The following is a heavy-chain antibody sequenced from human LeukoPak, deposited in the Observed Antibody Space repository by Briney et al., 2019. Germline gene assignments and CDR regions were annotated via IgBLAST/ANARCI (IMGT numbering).Heavy chain of an antibody. D-gene: IGHD3-3*01. CDR2: INPNSGGR. CDR3: ARDRAARFLEWLYDC. CDR1: GYTFTGYY. Sequence: ASVKVSCKASGYTFTGYYMHMVRQAPGPGLGLMGWINPNSGGRNYAQKFPGRVTMSRDTSISTGSMELSRLRSDGTAVYYCARDRAARFLEWLYDCWGQGTLVTVSS. V-gene: IGHV1-2*02. J-gene: IGHJ4*02.